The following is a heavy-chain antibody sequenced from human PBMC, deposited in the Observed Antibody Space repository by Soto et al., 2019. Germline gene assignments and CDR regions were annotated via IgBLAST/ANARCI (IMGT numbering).Heavy chain of an antibody. CDR3: ASSNYYDSSGYYFEGDYYYGMDV. CDR1: GGSISSYY. D-gene: IGHD3-22*01. V-gene: IGHV4-59*01. J-gene: IGHJ6*02. Sequence: SETLSLTCTVSGGSISSYYWSWIRQPPGKGLEWIGYIYYSGSTNYNPSLKSRVTISVDTSRNQFCLKLSSVTAADTAVYYCASSNYYDSSGYYFEGDYYYGMDVWGQGTTVTVSS. CDR2: IYYSGST.